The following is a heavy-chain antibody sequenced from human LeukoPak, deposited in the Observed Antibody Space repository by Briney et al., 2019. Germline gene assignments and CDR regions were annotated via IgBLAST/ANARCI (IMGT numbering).Heavy chain of an antibody. CDR3: TREAAWSGYSADFDY. Sequence: TGGSLRLSCTASGFTFGDYAMTWVRQAPGKGLEWVGFIRGKAYGGTTEYAASVKGRFTISRDDSKSIAYLQMNSLKTEDTAVYYCTREAAWSGYSADFDYWGQGTLVTVSS. V-gene: IGHV3-49*04. D-gene: IGHD3-3*01. J-gene: IGHJ4*02. CDR1: GFTFGDYA. CDR2: IRGKAYGGTT.